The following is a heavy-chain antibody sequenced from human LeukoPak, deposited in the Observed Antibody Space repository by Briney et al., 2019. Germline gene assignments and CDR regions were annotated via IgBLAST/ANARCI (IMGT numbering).Heavy chain of an antibody. J-gene: IGHJ4*02. V-gene: IGHV3-23*01. CDR2: ISASGGTT. Sequence: GSLILSCAASGFTFSSYAMSWVRQAPGKGLEWVSAISASGGTTYYADSVKGGFTISRDNSKNTLYLQMNSPRAEDTAVYYCARTYFYDSGGYYYWGQGTLVTVSS. CDR3: ARTYFYDSGGYYY. CDR1: GFTFSSYA. D-gene: IGHD3-22*01.